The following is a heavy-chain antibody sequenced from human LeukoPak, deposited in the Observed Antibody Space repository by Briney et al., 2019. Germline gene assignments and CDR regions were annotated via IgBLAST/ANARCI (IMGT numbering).Heavy chain of an antibody. CDR1: GGSINSGGYY. CDR2: ISHSGST. V-gene: IGHV4-31*03. D-gene: IGHD3-22*01. Sequence: PSQILSLTCTVSGGSINSGGYYWSWIRQHPGKGLEWIGCISHSGSTSYNPSLKSRVTISVDTSNNELSLRLTSVTAADTAVYYCARGGYYYDTCGPFDYWGQGTLVTVSS. J-gene: IGHJ4*02. CDR3: ARGGYYYDTCGPFDY.